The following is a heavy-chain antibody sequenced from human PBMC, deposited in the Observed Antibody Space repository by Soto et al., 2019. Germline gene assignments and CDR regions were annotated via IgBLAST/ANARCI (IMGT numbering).Heavy chain of an antibody. V-gene: IGHV3-53*05. Sequence: GGSLRLSCAASGFTVSSNYMSWVRQAPGKGLEWVSVIYSGGSTYYADSVKGRFTISRDNSKNTLYLQMNSLRAEDTAVYYCARDSMVRAARPGSVDYWGQGTLGTVPQ. D-gene: IGHD6-6*01. CDR2: IYSGGST. J-gene: IGHJ4*02. CDR3: ARDSMVRAARPGSVDY. CDR1: GFTVSSNY.